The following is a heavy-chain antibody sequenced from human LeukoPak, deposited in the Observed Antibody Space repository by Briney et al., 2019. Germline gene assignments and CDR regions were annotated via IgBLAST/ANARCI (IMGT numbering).Heavy chain of an antibody. CDR1: GFTFSSYG. V-gene: IGHV3-23*01. CDR2: ISGSGGST. Sequence: GGTLRLSCAASGFTFSSYGMSWVRQAPGKGLEWVSAISGSGGSTYYADSVKGRFTISRDNSKNSLYLQMNSLRAEDTAVYYCARSHDAYGDYGGPNWFDPWGQGTLVTVSS. J-gene: IGHJ5*02. D-gene: IGHD4-17*01. CDR3: ARSHDAYGDYGGPNWFDP.